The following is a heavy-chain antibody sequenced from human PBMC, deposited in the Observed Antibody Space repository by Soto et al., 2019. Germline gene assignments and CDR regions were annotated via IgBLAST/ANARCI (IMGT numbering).Heavy chain of an antibody. D-gene: IGHD3-10*01. Sequence: QVQLQESGPGLVKPSETLSLTCTVSGGSISSYYWSWIRQPPGKGLEWIGYIYYSGSTNYNPSLKSRDTISVDTSKNQFSLKLSSVTAADTAVYYCAIGGWDGIDYWGQGTLVTVSS. V-gene: IGHV4-59*08. CDR2: IYYSGST. CDR3: AIGGWDGIDY. J-gene: IGHJ4*02. CDR1: GGSISSYY.